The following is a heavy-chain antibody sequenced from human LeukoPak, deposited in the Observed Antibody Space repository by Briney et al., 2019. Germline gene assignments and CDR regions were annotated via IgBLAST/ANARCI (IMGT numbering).Heavy chain of an antibody. J-gene: IGHJ4*02. Sequence: GGSLRLSCAASGFTFSSYWMHWVRQAPGKGLVWASCINSDGSRTSYADSVKGRFTISRDNAKNTLYLQMNSLRAEDTALYYCAKYLPAAMALFDYWGQGTLVTVSS. CDR3: AKYLPAAMALFDY. CDR2: INSDGSRT. D-gene: IGHD6-25*01. V-gene: IGHV3-74*01. CDR1: GFTFSSYW.